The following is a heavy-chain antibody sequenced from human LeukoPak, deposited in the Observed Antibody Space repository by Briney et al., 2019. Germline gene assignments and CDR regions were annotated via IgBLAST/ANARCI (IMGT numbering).Heavy chain of an antibody. D-gene: IGHD2-15*01. Sequence: PSETLSLTCTVSGGSISSYYWSWIRQPPGKGLEWIGYIYYSGSTNYNPSLKSRVTISVDTSTNQFSLKLSSVTAADTAVYYCARVCSGGSCYSEIDYWGQGTLVTVSS. CDR2: IYYSGST. V-gene: IGHV4-59*01. CDR1: GGSISSYY. J-gene: IGHJ4*02. CDR3: ARVCSGGSCYSEIDY.